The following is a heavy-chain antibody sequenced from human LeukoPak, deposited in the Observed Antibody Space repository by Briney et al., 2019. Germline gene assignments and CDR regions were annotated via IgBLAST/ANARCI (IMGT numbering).Heavy chain of an antibody. V-gene: IGHV3-74*01. CDR3: ARALSEIGGYYPEYFRH. Sequence: GGSLRLSCAASGFTFSSYWMHWVRQAPGKGLVWVSRIKSDGSTRYADSVKGRFTISRDNAKNTVSLQMNSLRAEDTGVYYCARALSEIGGYYPEYFRHWGQGTLVTVSP. CDR1: GFTFSSYW. D-gene: IGHD3-22*01. J-gene: IGHJ1*01. CDR2: IKSDGST.